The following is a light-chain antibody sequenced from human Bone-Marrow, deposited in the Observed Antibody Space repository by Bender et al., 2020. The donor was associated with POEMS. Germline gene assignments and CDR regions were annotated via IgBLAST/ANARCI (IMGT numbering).Light chain of an antibody. CDR3: CSYTDTSTLI. CDR1: SSDIGAYNY. V-gene: IGLV2-14*03. J-gene: IGLJ2*01. CDR2: DVT. Sequence: QSVLTQPPSVSGAPGQTVTISCTGTSSDIGAYNYVSWYQQYPGKAPKFIIYDVTNRPSGVSYRFSGSKSGNSASLPISGLQPEDEADYFCCSYTDTSTLIFGGGTRVTVL.